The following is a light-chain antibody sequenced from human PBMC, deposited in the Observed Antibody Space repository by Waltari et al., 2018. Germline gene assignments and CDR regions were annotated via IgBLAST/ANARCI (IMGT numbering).Light chain of an antibody. Sequence: DIVMTQSPDSLAVSLGERATINCKSSQNVLYSSNNNNYLAWYQHKPGQPPKLLIYWASTRESGVPDRFSGCGSGTDFTLTISSLHAEDVAVYYCQQYYSLPYTFGQGTKLEIK. J-gene: IGKJ2*01. CDR2: WAS. CDR1: QNVLYSSNNNNY. V-gene: IGKV4-1*01. CDR3: QQYYSLPYT.